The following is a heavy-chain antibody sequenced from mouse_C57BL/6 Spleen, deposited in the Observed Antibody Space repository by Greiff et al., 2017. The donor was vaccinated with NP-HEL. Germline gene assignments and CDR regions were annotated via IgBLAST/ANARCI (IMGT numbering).Heavy chain of an antibody. CDR1: GFTFSSYA. D-gene: IGHD1-1*01. Sequence: EVKLMESGGGLVKPGGSLKLSCAASGFTFSSYAMSWVRQTPEKRLEWVATISDGGSYTYYPDNVKGRFTISRDNAKNNLYLQMSHLKSEDTAMYYCARRNYYGSSNWYFDVWGTGTTVTVSS. CDR2: ISDGGSYT. V-gene: IGHV5-4*03. J-gene: IGHJ1*03. CDR3: ARRNYYGSSNWYFDV.